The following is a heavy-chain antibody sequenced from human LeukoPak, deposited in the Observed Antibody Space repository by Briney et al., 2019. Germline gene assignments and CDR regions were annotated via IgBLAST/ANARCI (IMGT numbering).Heavy chain of an antibody. J-gene: IGHJ5*02. CDR3: ARDVRGANWFDP. D-gene: IGHD3-10*01. CDR2: INPNSGGT. CDR1: GYTFTGYY. Sequence: ASVKVPCKASGYTFTGYYMHWVRQAPGQGLEWMGWINPNSGGTNYAQKFQGRVTMTRDTSISTAYMELSRLRSGDTAVYYCARDVRGANWFDPWGQGTLVTVSS. V-gene: IGHV1-2*02.